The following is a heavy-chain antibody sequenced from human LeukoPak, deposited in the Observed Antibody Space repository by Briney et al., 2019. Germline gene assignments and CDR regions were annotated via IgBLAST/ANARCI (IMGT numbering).Heavy chain of an antibody. CDR3: ARGVGSGSPKYGMDV. CDR2: ISSSSSYI. J-gene: IGHJ6*02. Sequence: GGSLRLSCAASGFTFSSYSMNWVRQAPGKGLEWVSSISSSSSYIYYADSVKGRFTTSRDNAKNSLYLQMNSLRAEDTAVYYCARGVGSGSPKYGMDVWGQGTTVTVSS. D-gene: IGHD1-26*01. V-gene: IGHV3-21*01. CDR1: GFTFSSYS.